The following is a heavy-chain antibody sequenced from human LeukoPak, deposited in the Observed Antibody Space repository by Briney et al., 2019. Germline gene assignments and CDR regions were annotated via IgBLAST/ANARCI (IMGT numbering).Heavy chain of an antibody. CDR1: GGSISSYY. V-gene: IGHV4-59*01. J-gene: IGHJ5*02. CDR2: IYYSGST. Sequence: SETLSLTCTVSGGSISSYYWSWIRQPPGKGLEWIGDIYYSGSTNYNPSLKSRGTISVDTSKNQFSLKLSSVTAADTAVYYCARGETYYYDSSGYNNWFDPWGQGTLITVSS. CDR3: ARGETYYYDSSGYNNWFDP. D-gene: IGHD3-22*01.